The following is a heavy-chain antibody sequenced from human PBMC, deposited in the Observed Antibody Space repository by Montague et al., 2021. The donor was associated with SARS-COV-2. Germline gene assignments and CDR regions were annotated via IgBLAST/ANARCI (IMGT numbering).Heavy chain of an antibody. CDR1: GFTFNTYG. J-gene: IGHJ4*02. CDR3: AEQRGTITTTFDY. CDR2: ISGSGGT. Sequence: SLRLSCAASGFTFNTYGISWVRQAPGQGLEWVSCISGSGGTYYAGSVKGRFAISRDTSNNTLYLQMNSLRAEDTAIYYCAEQRGTITTTFDYWGQGSLVTVSS. V-gene: IGHV3-23*01. D-gene: IGHD1-1*01.